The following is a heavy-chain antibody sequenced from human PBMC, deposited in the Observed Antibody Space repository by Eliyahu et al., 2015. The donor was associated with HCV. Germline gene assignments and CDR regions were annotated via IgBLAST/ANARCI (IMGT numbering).Heavy chain of an antibody. V-gene: IGHV3-48*03. CDR1: GFTVSSYE. Sequence: EVQLVESGGGLVQPGGSLRLSCAASGFTVSSYEMNWVRQAPGKGLEWVSYITSSGSIIYYADSVKGRFTISRDNAKNSLYLQMNSLRAEDTAVYYCARAVRGFDYWGQGTLVTVSS. CDR2: ITSSGSII. J-gene: IGHJ4*02. CDR3: ARAVRGFDY.